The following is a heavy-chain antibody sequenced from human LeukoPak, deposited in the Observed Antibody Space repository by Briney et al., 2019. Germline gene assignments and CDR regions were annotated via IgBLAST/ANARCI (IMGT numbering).Heavy chain of an antibody. V-gene: IGHV4-59*13. D-gene: IGHD3-3*01. CDR1: GVSLTDYF. CDR2: IYYTGSA. J-gene: IGHJ4*02. CDR3: ARVQRYWSGYYSDY. Sequence: SETLSLTCSVSGVSLTDYFWSWIRQPPGKAMEWIGYIYYTGSANYNPSLKSRVTISVDTSKKQFSLKMSSVTAADTAVYYCARVQRYWSGYYSDYWGQGTLVTVSS.